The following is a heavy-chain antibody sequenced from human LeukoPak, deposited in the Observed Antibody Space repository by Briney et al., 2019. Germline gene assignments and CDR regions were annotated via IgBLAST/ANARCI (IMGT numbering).Heavy chain of an antibody. J-gene: IGHJ4*02. CDR1: GYTFTGYY. CDR3: ARVLNLSGSYSFDY. V-gene: IGHV1-2*02. Sequence: ASVKVSCKASGYTFTGYYLHWVRQAPGQGLEWMGWINSNSGGTKYAQKFQDRVTMTRNTSITTIYMELSRLRSDDTAVYYCARVLNLSGSYSFDYWGQGTLVTVSS. CDR2: INSNSGGT. D-gene: IGHD1-26*01.